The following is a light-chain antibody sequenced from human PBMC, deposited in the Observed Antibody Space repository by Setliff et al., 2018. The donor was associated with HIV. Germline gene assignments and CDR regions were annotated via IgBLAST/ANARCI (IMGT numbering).Light chain of an antibody. V-gene: IGLV1-40*01. Sequence: GKRFTISCTGSSSNIGAGFDVHWYQQLPGTAPKLPIYNRPSGVPDRFSGSKSGTSASLAITGLQAEDEADYYCQSYDSSLSGVVFGTGTKVTVL. J-gene: IGLJ1*01. CDR3: QSYDSSLSGVV. CDR1: SSNIGAGFD.